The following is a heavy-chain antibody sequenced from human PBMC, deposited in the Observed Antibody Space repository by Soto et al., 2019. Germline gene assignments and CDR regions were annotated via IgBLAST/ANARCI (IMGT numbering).Heavy chain of an antibody. V-gene: IGHV1-69*01. CDR2: IIPIFGTA. D-gene: IGHD3-22*01. CDR1: GGTFSSYA. Sequence: QVQLVQSGAEVKKPGSSVKVSCKASGGTFSSYAISWVRQAPGQGLEWMGGIIPIFGTANYAQKFQGRVTITADESTSAAYMEPSSLRSEDTAVYYCARETHPYYYDSSGYYTFDYWGQGTLVTVSS. CDR3: ARETHPYYYDSSGYYTFDY. J-gene: IGHJ4*02.